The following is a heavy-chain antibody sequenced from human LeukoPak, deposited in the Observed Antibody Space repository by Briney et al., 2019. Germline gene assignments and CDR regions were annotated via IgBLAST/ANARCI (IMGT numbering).Heavy chain of an antibody. CDR2: IYYSGST. CDR3: ARHPLDSSFVNPHPLMFDP. Sequence: SETLSLTCTVSGVSVSSNYWSWIRQPPGKGLEWIGYIYYSGSTNYNPSLKSRVTISVDTSKNQFSLKLSSVTAADTAVYYCARHPLDSSFVNPHPLMFDPWGQGTLVTVSS. D-gene: IGHD3-22*01. V-gene: IGHV4-59*08. CDR1: GVSVSSNY. J-gene: IGHJ5*02.